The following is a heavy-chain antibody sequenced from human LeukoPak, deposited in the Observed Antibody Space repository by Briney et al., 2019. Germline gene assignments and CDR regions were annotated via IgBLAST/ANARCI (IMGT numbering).Heavy chain of an antibody. J-gene: IGHJ4*02. D-gene: IGHD5-12*01. V-gene: IGHV1-69*05. Sequence: SVKVSCKASGGTFSSYAISWVRQASGQGLEWMGRIIPIFGTANYAQKFQGRVTITTDESTSTAYMELSSLRSEDTAVYYCASKGYSGYDRGSFFDYWGQGTLVTVSS. CDR1: GGTFSSYA. CDR3: ASKGYSGYDRGSFFDY. CDR2: IIPIFGTA.